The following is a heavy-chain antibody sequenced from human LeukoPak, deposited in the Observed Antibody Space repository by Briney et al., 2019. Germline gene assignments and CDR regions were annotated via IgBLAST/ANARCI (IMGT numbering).Heavy chain of an antibody. CDR2: IYYSGST. V-gene: IGHV4-31*02. CDR3: ARVGAAASYGMDV. D-gene: IGHD6-25*01. J-gene: IGHJ6*02. Sequence: GYIYYSGSTYYNPSLKSRVTISVDTSKNQFSLKLSSVTAADTAVYYCARVGAAASYGMDVWGQGTTVTVSS.